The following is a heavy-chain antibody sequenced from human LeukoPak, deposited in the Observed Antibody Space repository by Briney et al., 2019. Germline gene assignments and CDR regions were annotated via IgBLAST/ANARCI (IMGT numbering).Heavy chain of an antibody. D-gene: IGHD2-2*01. CDR3: ASTVGSTSYYYYMDV. CDR1: GGTFTSYA. J-gene: IGHJ6*03. CDR2: IIPIFGTA. V-gene: IGHV1-69*05. Sequence: SVKVSCKASGGTFTSYAISWVRQAPGQGLEWMGGIIPIFGTANYAQKFQGRVTITTDEYTSTAYMELSSLRSEDTAVYYCASTVGSTSYYYYMDVWGKGTTVTVSS.